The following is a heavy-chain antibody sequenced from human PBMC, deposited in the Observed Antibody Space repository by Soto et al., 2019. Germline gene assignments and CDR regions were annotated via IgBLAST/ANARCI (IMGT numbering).Heavy chain of an antibody. CDR2: IYYSGST. CDR3: ARASRWFGEQNNLVFDY. J-gene: IGHJ4*02. D-gene: IGHD3-10*01. CDR1: GGSISSYY. V-gene: IGHV4-59*01. Sequence: PSETLSLTCTVSGGSISSYYWSWIRQPPGKGLEWIGYIYYSGSTNYNPSLKSRVTISVDTSKNQFSLKLSSVTAADTAVYYCARASRWFGEQNNLVFDYWGQGTLVTVSS.